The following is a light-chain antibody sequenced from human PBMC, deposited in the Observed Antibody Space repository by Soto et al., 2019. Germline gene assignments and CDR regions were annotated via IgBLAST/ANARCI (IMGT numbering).Light chain of an antibody. J-gene: IGKJ5*01. V-gene: IGKV3-20*01. CDR1: QSVSSSY. Sequence: DIVWTQYPGTLSLSPGERSTLSCMAIQSVSSSYLAWYQQKPGQAPMLLIYCASSRATGIPDRFSGSGSGTDFTLTISRLEPEDFAVYYCQQYGSSPLLTVGPGTRLEIK. CDR2: CAS. CDR3: QQYGSSPLLT.